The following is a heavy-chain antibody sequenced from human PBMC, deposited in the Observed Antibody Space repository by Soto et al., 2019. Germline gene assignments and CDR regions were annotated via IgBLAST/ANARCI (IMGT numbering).Heavy chain of an antibody. CDR2: NNDSGGT. D-gene: IGHD6-13*01. CDR1: GGSFPGNY. V-gene: IGHV4-34*01. CDR3: ARTNSRSLSPFDH. Sequence: QVQLQQGGAGLLKPSETLSLTCAVYGGSFPGNYWCLIRQPPAKGLVWIGENNDSGGTHYNPSLKSRVTISVDPSKNQFSLKLSSVTAAATAVYYCARTNSRSLSPFDHWDQGTLVTVS. J-gene: IGHJ4*02.